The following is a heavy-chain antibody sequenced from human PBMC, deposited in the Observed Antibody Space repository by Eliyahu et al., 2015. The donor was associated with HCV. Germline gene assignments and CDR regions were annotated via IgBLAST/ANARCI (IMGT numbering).Heavy chain of an antibody. CDR2: INNYYGST. Sequence: QIQLVQSGPEVKKPGAXVXVSCKASGDNFLNYGITWVRQAPGQGLEWMAWINNYYGSTKYAQNLQGRLTLTTDTSTTTAYMELRTLTSDDTAIYYCAAYSSLIIRMWGQGTLVTVSS. D-gene: IGHD3-3*01. V-gene: IGHV1-18*04. CDR3: AAYSSLIIRM. CDR1: GDNFLNYG. J-gene: IGHJ4*02.